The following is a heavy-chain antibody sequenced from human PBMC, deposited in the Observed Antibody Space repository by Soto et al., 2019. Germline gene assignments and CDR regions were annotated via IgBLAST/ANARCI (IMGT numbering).Heavy chain of an antibody. CDR3: TKEKYPMDSGYDAFDI. CDR1: GFTFSSYE. J-gene: IGHJ3*02. D-gene: IGHD5-12*01. V-gene: IGHV3-48*03. CDR2: MSASGGTI. Sequence: EVQLVESGGGLIQPGGSLRLSCAASGFTFSSYEMDWVRQAPGKGLEWVAYMSASGGTIFYADSVKGRFTISRDNADNSLYLQMNSLRAEDTAIYYCTKEKYPMDSGYDAFDIWGRGTMVTVSS.